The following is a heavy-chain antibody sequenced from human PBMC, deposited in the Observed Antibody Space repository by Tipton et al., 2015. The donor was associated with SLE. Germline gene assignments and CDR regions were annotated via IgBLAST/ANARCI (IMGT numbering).Heavy chain of an antibody. CDR1: GFTFDNHA. J-gene: IGHJ6*02. V-gene: IGHV3-9*01. Sequence: RSLRLSCTASGFTFDNHAMHWVRQAPGKGLEWVSGITWTSGTIGYADSVKGRFTISRDNAKNSVYLEMNSLSPEDTALYFCARDRTWHLLSCMDVWGPGTTVIVS. CDR3: ARDRTWHLLSCMDV. CDR2: ITWTSGTI.